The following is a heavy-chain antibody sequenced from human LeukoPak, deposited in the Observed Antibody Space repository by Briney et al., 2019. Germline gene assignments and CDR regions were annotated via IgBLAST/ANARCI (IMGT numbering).Heavy chain of an antibody. J-gene: IGHJ4*02. D-gene: IGHD3-10*01. CDR1: GFTFSSYA. CDR3: AKGTMVRGVIITPFDY. Sequence: PGGSLRLSCAASGFTFSSYAMSWVRQAPGKGLEWVSAISGSGGSTYYADSVKGRFTISRDNSKNTLYLQMNSLRAEDTAVYHCAKGTMVRGVIITPFDYWGQGTLVTVSS. CDR2: ISGSGGST. V-gene: IGHV3-23*01.